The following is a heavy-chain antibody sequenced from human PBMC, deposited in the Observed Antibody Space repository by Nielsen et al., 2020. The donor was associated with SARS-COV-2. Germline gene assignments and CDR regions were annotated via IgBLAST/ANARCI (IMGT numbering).Heavy chain of an antibody. Sequence: GESLKISCAASGFSFSDSGMHWVRQASVKGLEWVGRIRSKANNYATGYAASMKGYFTISRDDSKNTAYLQMNNLRTEDTAVYYCTRVNPTSGSWFDALDIWGQGTMVTVSS. CDR2: IRSKANNYAT. D-gene: IGHD6-13*01. CDR3: TRVNPTSGSWFDALDI. J-gene: IGHJ3*02. CDR1: GFSFSDSG. V-gene: IGHV3-73*01.